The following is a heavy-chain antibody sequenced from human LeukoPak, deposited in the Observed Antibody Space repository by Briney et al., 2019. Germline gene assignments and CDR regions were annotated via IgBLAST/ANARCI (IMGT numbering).Heavy chain of an antibody. CDR3: ARTVPGEPFDY. Sequence: ASVKVSCKASGYTFTGYYMHWVRQAPGQGLEWMGWINPNSGGANSAQKFQGRVTMTRDTSSSTAYMELRSLTSDDTALYYCARTVPGEPFDYWGQGTLVTVSS. CDR2: INPNSGGA. D-gene: IGHD6-19*01. CDR1: GYTFTGYY. J-gene: IGHJ4*02. V-gene: IGHV1-2*02.